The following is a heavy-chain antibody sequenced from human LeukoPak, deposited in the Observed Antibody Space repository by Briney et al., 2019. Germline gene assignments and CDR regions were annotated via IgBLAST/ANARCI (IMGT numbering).Heavy chain of an antibody. D-gene: IGHD1-26*01. V-gene: IGHV1-18*01. CDR2: ISAYNGNT. CDR1: GYTFTSYG. Sequence: ASVKVSSKASGYTFTSYGISWVRQAPGQGLEWMGWISAYNGNTNYAQKLQGRVTMTTDTSTSTAYMELRSLRSDDTAVYYCARYSGSPAYYYYGMDVWGQGTTVTVSS. CDR3: ARYSGSPAYYYYGMDV. J-gene: IGHJ6*02.